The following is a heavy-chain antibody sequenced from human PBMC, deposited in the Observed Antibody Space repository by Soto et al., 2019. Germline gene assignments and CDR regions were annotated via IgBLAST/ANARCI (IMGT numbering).Heavy chain of an antibody. Sequence: PSETLSLTCTVSGGSISSGGYYWSWIRQHPGTGLEWIGHISYSGSTNYNPSLKSRVTISVDQSRNQFSLKLSSVTAADTAVYYCARVMTTATTPDFWGQGTLVTVSS. V-gene: IGHV4-31*03. CDR3: ARVMTTATTPDF. J-gene: IGHJ4*02. D-gene: IGHD4-17*01. CDR1: GGSISSGGYY. CDR2: ISYSGST.